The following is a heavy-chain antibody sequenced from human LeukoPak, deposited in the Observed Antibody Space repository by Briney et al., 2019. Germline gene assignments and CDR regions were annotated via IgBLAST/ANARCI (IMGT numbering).Heavy chain of an antibody. CDR1: GFTVSSNY. V-gene: IGHV3-53*01. Sequence: GGSLRLSCAASGFTVSSNYMSWVRQAPGKGLEWVSVIYSGGSTYYADSVKGRFTISRDNSKNTLYLQMNSLRAEDTAVYYCARDLVGSSSPEFDYWGQGTLVTVSS. CDR3: ARDLVGSSSPEFDY. D-gene: IGHD6-6*01. CDR2: IYSGGST. J-gene: IGHJ4*02.